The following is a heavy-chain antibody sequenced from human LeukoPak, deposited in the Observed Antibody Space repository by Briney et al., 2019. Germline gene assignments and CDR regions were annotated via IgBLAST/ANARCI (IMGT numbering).Heavy chain of an antibody. V-gene: IGHV3-74*01. CDR1: GFTFSSYW. CDR3: ARVYCSGGSCYATYYYYGMDV. J-gene: IGHJ6*02. Sequence: GGSRRLSCAASGFTFSSYWMHWVRQAPGKGLVWVSRINSDGSSTSYADSVKGRFTISRDNAKNTLYLQMNSLRAEDTAVYYCARVYCSGGSCYATYYYYGMDVWGQGTTVTVSS. CDR2: INSDGSST. D-gene: IGHD2-15*01.